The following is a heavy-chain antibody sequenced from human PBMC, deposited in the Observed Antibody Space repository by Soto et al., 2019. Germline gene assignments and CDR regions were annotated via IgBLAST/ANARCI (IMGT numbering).Heavy chain of an antibody. J-gene: IGHJ5*02. CDR1: GFTFSSYW. V-gene: IGHV3-74*01. CDR3: AGVGEPYCSSTSCYGVNWFDP. Sequence: GGSLRLSCAASGFTFSSYWMHWVRQGPGKGLVWVSRINSDGSSTSYADSVKGRFTISRDNAKNTLYLQMNSLRAEDTAVYYCAGVGEPYCSSTSCYGVNWFDPWGQGTLVTVSS. CDR2: INSDGSST. D-gene: IGHD2-2*01.